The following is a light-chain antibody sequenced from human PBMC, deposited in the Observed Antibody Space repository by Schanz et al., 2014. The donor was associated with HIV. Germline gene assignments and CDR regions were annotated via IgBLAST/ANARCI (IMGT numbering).Light chain of an antibody. Sequence: DIVMTQSPDSLAVSLGERATINCKSSQSVLYSSNNKNYLAWYQQKPGQPPKLLIYWASTRESGVPDRFSCSGSGTDFTLTISSLQAEDVAVYYCQQYFSTPFTFGPGTRVHIK. CDR1: QSVLYSSNNKNY. V-gene: IGKV4-1*01. CDR2: WAS. CDR3: QQYFSTPFT. J-gene: IGKJ3*01.